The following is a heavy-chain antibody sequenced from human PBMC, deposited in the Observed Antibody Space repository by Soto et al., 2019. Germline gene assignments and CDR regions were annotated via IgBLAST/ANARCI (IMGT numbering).Heavy chain of an antibody. CDR1: DNTFTHYG. Sequence: ASVKVSCKSSDNTFTHYGINWVRQAPGQGLEWMGWISGYNGNTKYAQKFQDRVTMTADTSTRTALMEVRSLTSDDTGVYFCAATGGNYFGLDVWGQGTTVTVSS. V-gene: IGHV1-18*01. J-gene: IGHJ6*02. CDR2: ISGYNGNT. CDR3: AATGGNYFGLDV. D-gene: IGHD2-8*02.